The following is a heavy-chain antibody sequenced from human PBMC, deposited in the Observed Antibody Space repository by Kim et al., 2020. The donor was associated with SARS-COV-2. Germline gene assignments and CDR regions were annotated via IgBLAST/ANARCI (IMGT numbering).Heavy chain of an antibody. CDR1: GYTFTGYY. J-gene: IGHJ4*02. D-gene: IGHD2-15*01. CDR3: ARAQDRKSTRYCSGGSCPYYFDY. V-gene: IGHV1-2*02. Sequence: ASVKVSCKASGYTFTGYYMHWVRQAPGQGLEWMGWINPNSGGTNYAQKFQGRVTMTRDTSISTAYMELSRLRSDDTAVYYCARAQDRKSTRYCSGGSCPYYFDYWGQGTLVTVSS. CDR2: INPNSGGT.